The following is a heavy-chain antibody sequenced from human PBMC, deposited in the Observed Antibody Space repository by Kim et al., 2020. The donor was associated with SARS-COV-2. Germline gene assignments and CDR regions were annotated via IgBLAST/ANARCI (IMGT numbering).Heavy chain of an antibody. CDR1: GGSFSGYY. D-gene: IGHD2-2*01. V-gene: IGHV4-34*01. J-gene: IGHJ4*02. CDR3: ARDPCSSTSCYVDY. CDR2: INHSGST. Sequence: SETLSLTCAVYGGSFSGYYWSWIRQPPGKGLEWIGEINHSGSTNYNPSLKSRVTISVDTSKNQFSLKLSSVTAAATAVYYCARDPCSSTSCYVDYWGQGTLVTVSS.